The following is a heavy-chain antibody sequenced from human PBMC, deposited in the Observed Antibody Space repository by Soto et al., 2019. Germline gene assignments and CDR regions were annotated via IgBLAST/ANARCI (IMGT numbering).Heavy chain of an antibody. CDR2: INHSGST. D-gene: IGHD2-2*01. V-gene: IGHV4-34*01. Sequence: SETLSLTCAVYGGSFSGYYWSWIRQPPGKGLEWIGEINHSGSTNYNPSLKSRVTISVDTSKNQFSLKLSSVTAADTAVYYCARANLYCSSTSCYGWSYYYYYMDVWGKGTTVTVSS. CDR1: GGSFSGYY. CDR3: ARANLYCSSTSCYGWSYYYYYMDV. J-gene: IGHJ6*03.